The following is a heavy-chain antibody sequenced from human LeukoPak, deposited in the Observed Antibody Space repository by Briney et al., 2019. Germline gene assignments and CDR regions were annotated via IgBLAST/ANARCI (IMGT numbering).Heavy chain of an antibody. CDR3: ARSATYGDYLTTDAFDI. J-gene: IGHJ3*02. CDR2: ISSSGSTI. Sequence: KSGGSLRLSCAASGFTFSDYYMSWIRQAPGKGLEWVSYISSSGSTIYYADSVKGRFTISRDNAKNSLYLQMNSLRAEDTAVYYCARSATYGDYLTTDAFDIWGQGTMVTVSS. D-gene: IGHD4-17*01. V-gene: IGHV3-11*01. CDR1: GFTFSDYY.